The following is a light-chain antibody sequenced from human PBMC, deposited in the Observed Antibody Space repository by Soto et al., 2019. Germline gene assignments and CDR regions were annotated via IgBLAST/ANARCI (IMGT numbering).Light chain of an antibody. Sequence: MAQSPSTLSASVGDRVTITCRASQSLRSGDLAWYQQIPGQAPRLLIYGASTRATGLPARFSGSGSGTEFTLTISSLQSEDFAVYYCQQYNNWPGKFGQGTRLEIK. V-gene: IGKV3-15*01. CDR2: GAS. J-gene: IGKJ5*01. CDR3: QQYNNWPGK. CDR1: QSLRSGD.